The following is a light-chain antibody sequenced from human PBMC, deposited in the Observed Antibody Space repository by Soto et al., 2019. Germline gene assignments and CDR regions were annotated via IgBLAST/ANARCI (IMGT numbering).Light chain of an antibody. Sequence: QSVLTQPASVSGSPGQSITISCTGSSSDVGGYNYVSWYQQHPGKAPKLMNYEVGNRPSGISSRFSGSKSGNTASLTLSGLQAEDEADYYCSSYTSSSTLVFGGGTKVTVL. V-gene: IGLV2-14*01. CDR1: SSDVGGYNY. J-gene: IGLJ2*01. CDR2: EVG. CDR3: SSYTSSSTLV.